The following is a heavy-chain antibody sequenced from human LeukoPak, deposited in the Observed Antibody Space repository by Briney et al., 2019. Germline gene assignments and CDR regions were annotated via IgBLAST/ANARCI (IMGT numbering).Heavy chain of an antibody. Sequence: GGSLRLSCAASGFTFSNYGMHWVRQAPGKGLEWVAVISYDGRNIHYPDSVKGRFTISRDISTDTLWLQMDSPRTEDTAVYYCAKGPLRGTAAAIDYWGQGTLVTVSS. J-gene: IGHJ4*02. V-gene: IGHV3-30*18. D-gene: IGHD2-2*01. CDR3: AKGPLRGTAAAIDY. CDR1: GFTFSNYG. CDR2: ISYDGRNI.